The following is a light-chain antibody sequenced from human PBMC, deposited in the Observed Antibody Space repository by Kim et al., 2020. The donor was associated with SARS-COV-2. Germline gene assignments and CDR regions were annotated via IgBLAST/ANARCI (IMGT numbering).Light chain of an antibody. CDR2: DAS. V-gene: IGKV1-5*01. CDR3: QQYNSYSGT. CDR1: QSISSW. Sequence: ASVGDRGTITCRASQSISSWLAWYQQKPGKAPKLLIYDASSLESGVPSRFSGSGSGTEFTLTISSLQPDDFATYYCQQYNSYSGTFGQGTKVEIK. J-gene: IGKJ1*01.